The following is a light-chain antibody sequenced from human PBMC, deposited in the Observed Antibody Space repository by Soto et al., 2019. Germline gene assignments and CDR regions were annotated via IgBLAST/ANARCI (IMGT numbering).Light chain of an antibody. CDR1: QSLVYSDGNTY. V-gene: IGKV2-30*01. CDR2: KVS. Sequence: DVVMTQSPLSLPVTLGQPASISCRSSQSLVYSDGNTYLNSFQQRPGQPPRRLIYKVSNRDSGVPDRFSGSGSGTDFPLKISRVEAEDVGIYYCMQGTHWTFGQGTKVEIK. CDR3: MQGTHWT. J-gene: IGKJ1*01.